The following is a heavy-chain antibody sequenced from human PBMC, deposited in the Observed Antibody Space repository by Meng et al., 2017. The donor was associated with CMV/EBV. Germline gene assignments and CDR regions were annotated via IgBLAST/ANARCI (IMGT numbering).Heavy chain of an antibody. D-gene: IGHD3-22*01. CDR1: GFTFSSYE. V-gene: IGHV3-48*03. J-gene: IGHJ4*02. CDR2: ISSSGSTI. Sequence: GGSLRLSCAASGFTFSSYEMNWVRQAPGKGLEWVSYISSSGSTIYYADSVKGRFTISRDNAKNPLYLQMNSLRAEDTAVYYCARLQDSSGYYRVVVTIDYWGQGTLVTVSS. CDR3: ARLQDSSGYYRVVVTIDY.